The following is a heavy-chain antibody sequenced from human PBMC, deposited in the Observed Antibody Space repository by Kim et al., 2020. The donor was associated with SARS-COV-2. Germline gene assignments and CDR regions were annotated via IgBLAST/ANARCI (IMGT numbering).Heavy chain of an antibody. CDR1: GFTFSSYG. V-gene: IGHV3-30*18. D-gene: IGHD3-10*01. Sequence: GGSLRLSCAASGFTFSSYGMHWVRQAPGKGLEWVAVISSDGSNKYYADSVKGRCTISRDNSKNTLYLQMNSLRDEDTAVYYCAKDPYGSGRGWFDPWGQG. CDR3: AKDPYGSGRGWFDP. CDR2: ISSDGSNK. J-gene: IGHJ5*02.